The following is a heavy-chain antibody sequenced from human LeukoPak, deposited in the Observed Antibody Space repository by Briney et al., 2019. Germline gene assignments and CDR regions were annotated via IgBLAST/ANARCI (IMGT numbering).Heavy chain of an antibody. Sequence: PGRTLRLSCAASGFTFSSYAMSWVRQAPGKGLEWVSAISGSGGSTYYADSVKGRFTISRDNSKNTLYLQMNSLRAEDTAVYYCARRDYDFWSGYGWGQGTLVTVSS. D-gene: IGHD3-3*01. CDR3: ARRDYDFWSGYG. CDR2: ISGSGGST. CDR1: GFTFSSYA. V-gene: IGHV3-23*01. J-gene: IGHJ4*02.